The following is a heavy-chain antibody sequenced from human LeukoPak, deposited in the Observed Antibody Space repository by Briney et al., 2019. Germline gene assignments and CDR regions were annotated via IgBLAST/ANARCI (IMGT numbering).Heavy chain of an antibody. CDR2: ISSSSSYI. Sequence: GGSLRLSCAASGFTFSSYSMNWVRQAPGKGLEGVSSISSSSSYIYYEDSVKGRFTISRDNAKNSLYLQMNSLRAEDTAVYYCARDGSGGRHYYYGMDVWGQGTTVTVSS. V-gene: IGHV3-21*01. D-gene: IGHD2-15*01. CDR1: GFTFSSYS. CDR3: ARDGSGGRHYYYGMDV. J-gene: IGHJ6*02.